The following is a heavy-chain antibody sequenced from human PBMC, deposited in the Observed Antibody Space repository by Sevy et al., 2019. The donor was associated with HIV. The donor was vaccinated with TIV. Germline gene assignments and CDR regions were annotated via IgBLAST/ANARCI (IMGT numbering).Heavy chain of an antibody. D-gene: IGHD3-16*02. J-gene: IGHJ6*03. CDR1: GGSISSYY. V-gene: IGHV4-59*01. CDR3: ASGPLSRLGELSPSSSYYYYYMDV. Sequence: SETLSLTCTVSGGSISSYYWSWIRQPPGKGLEWIGYIYYSGSTNYNPSLKSRVTISVDTSKNQFSLKLSSVTAADTAVYYCASGPLSRLGELSPSSSYYYYYMDVWGKGTTVTVSS. CDR2: IYYSGST.